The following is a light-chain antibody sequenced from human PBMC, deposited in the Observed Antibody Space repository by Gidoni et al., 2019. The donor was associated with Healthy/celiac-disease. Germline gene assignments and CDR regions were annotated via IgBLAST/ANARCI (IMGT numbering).Light chain of an antibody. CDR2: AAS. CDR3: QQSYSTSNT. CDR1: QSISSY. Sequence: IQMTQSPSSLSASVGDRVTITCRASQSISSYLNWYQQKPGKAPKLLIYAASSVQSGVPSRFSGSGSGTDFTLTISSLQPEDFATYYCQQSYSTSNTFGQGTRLEIK. J-gene: IGKJ5*01. V-gene: IGKV1-39*01.